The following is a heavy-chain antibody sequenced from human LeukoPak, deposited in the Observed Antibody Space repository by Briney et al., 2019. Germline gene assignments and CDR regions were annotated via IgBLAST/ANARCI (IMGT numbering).Heavy chain of an antibody. D-gene: IGHD3-10*01. Sequence: SQTLSLTCAISGDNVSSNSATWSWIRQSPSIVLQWLGRTYNRSKWYSDYAVSVRSRLTINPDTSKNQFSLQLNSVTPDDTAVYYCARGVGAAWKVFDYWGQGTLVTVSS. V-gene: IGHV6-1*01. CDR3: ARGVGAAWKVFDY. CDR2: TYNRSKWYS. J-gene: IGHJ4*02. CDR1: GDNVSSNSAT.